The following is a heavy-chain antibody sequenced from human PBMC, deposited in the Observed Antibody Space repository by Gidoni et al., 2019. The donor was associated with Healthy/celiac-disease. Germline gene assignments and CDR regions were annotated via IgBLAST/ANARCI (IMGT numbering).Heavy chain of an antibody. CDR3: ARVGAGAAGSH. D-gene: IGHD6-13*01. J-gene: IGHJ4*02. Sequence: EVQLVESGGGLVKPGGSLRLSCAASGFTFSSYSMNWVRQAPGKGLEWVSSIRSSSSYIYYADSVKGRFTISRDNAKNSLDLKMNSLRAEDTAVYYCARVGAGAAGSHWGQGTLVTVSS. CDR1: GFTFSSYS. V-gene: IGHV3-21*01. CDR2: IRSSSSYI.